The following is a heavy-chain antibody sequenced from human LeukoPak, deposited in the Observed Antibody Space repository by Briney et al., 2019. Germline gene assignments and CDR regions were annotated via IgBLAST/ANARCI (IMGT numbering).Heavy chain of an antibody. CDR1: GFTFSPYP. J-gene: IGHJ4*02. CDR3: VRDPSARFYFDY. D-gene: IGHD6-6*01. V-gene: IGHV3-30*03. Sequence: GGPLRLSCATSGFTFSPYPMHWVRQAPGKGLEWVAVIAYDGGNIFYAPSVRGRFTISRDNSRGTLSLQMNSLKVEDTALYYCVRDPSARFYFDYWGQGTLVTVSS. CDR2: IAYDGGNI.